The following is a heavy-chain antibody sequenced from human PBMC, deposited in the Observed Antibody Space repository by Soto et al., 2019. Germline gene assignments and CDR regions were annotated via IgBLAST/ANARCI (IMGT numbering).Heavy chain of an antibody. CDR3: ARGEYYYDSSGYYIDY. CDR1: GYRFTSYW. V-gene: IGHV5-10-1*01. Sequence: GESLKISCKGSGYRFTSYWISWVRQMPGKGLEWMGRIDPSDSYTNYSPSFQGHVTISADKSISTAYLQWSSLKASDTAMYYCARGEYYYDSSGYYIDYWGQGTLVTVSS. D-gene: IGHD3-22*01. J-gene: IGHJ4*02. CDR2: IDPSDSYT.